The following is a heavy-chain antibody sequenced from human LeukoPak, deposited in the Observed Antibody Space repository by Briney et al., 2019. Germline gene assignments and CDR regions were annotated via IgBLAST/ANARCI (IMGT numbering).Heavy chain of an antibody. D-gene: IGHD2-8*01. Sequence: SETLSLTCTVSGDSISSSSYYWGWIRQPPGKGLEWIGSIYYSGNTYYNSSLKGRVTISVDTSKNQFSLKLSSVTAADTAVYYCARHPTAMVSFDYWGQGTLVTVSS. CDR2: IYYSGNT. CDR3: ARHPTAMVSFDY. CDR1: GDSISSSSYY. J-gene: IGHJ4*02. V-gene: IGHV4-39*01.